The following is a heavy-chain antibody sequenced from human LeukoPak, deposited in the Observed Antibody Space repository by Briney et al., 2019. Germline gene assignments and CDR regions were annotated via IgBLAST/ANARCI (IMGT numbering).Heavy chain of an antibody. Sequence: GGSLRLSCAASGFTFSSYAMSWVRQAPGKGLEWVSVIYSGGSTYYADSVKGRFTISRDNSKNTLYLQMNSLRAEDTAVYYCARESVLLWLGGFDPWGQGTLVTVSS. CDR3: ARESVLLWLGGFDP. D-gene: IGHD3-10*01. CDR2: IYSGGST. V-gene: IGHV3-66*01. J-gene: IGHJ5*02. CDR1: GFTFSSYA.